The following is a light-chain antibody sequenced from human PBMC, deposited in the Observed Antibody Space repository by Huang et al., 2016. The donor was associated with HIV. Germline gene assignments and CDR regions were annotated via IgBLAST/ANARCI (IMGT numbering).Light chain of an antibody. CDR2: GSS. Sequence: DIQMTQSPSSLSASVGDRVTITCRARQSICTYLSWYQHKSGEVPKVLIYGSSSLQSGVPSRFSGSGSGTDFTLTISSLQPEDFATYYCQQTYGTPYTFGQGTRL. CDR1: QSICTY. CDR3: QQTYGTPYT. J-gene: IGKJ2*01. V-gene: IGKV1-39*01.